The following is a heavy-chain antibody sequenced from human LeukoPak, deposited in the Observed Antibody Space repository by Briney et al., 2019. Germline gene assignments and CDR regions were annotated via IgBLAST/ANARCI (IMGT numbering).Heavy chain of an antibody. CDR1: GDSVSSNNAA. V-gene: IGHV6-1*01. CDR2: TYHRSTWYD. CDR3: TREVAGTGGFDY. D-gene: IGHD6-13*01. J-gene: IGHJ4*02. Sequence: SQTLSLTCAISGDSVSSNNAAWNWIRQSPWRCLEWLGRTYHRSTWYDDYVVSVRSRLTITPDISKNQVSLQLNSVTPEDTAVYYCTREVAGTGGFDYWGQGITVTVSS.